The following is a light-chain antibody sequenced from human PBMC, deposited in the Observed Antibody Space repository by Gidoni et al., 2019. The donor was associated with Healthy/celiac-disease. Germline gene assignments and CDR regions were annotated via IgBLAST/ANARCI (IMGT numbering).Light chain of an antibody. V-gene: IGKV6-21*01. CDR1: QSICSR. Sequence: EIVLTQSPDFQSVTTKEKVTITCRASQSICSRLHWYQQKPDQSPKLLIKYASQSFSGVPSRVSGSGSGTDFTLNIKSLEAEDAATYYCHQRSSLPRTCGQGTKVEIK. J-gene: IGKJ1*01. CDR2: YAS. CDR3: HQRSSLPRT.